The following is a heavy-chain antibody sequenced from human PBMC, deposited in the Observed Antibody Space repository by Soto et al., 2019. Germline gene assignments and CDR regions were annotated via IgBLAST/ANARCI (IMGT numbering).Heavy chain of an antibody. CDR1: GYNFGSYW. CDR3: ARHFYGGPRPWFDP. J-gene: IGHJ5*01. V-gene: IGHV5-10-1*03. CDR2: IDPSDSYN. Sequence: EVQLVQSGAEVKKPGEALTISCKASGYNFGSYWISWVRQMPGKGVEWMGRIDPSDSYNDYSPSFQGHVTISADKSISTVYLQWSSLEASDTAIYFCARHFYGGPRPWFDPWGQGSLVTVSS. D-gene: IGHD3-3*02.